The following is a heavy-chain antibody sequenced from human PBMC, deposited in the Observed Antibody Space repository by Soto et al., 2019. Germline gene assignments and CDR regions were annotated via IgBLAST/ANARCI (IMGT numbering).Heavy chain of an antibody. J-gene: IGHJ4*02. CDR1: GFTFSSYA. CDR2: ISGSGGST. Sequence: GGSLRLSCAASGFTFSSYAMSWVRQAPGKGLEWVSAISGSGGSTYYADSVKGRFTFSRDNSKNTLYLQMNSLRAEDTAVYYCAKVDGSGSYYLEGPLDYWGQGTLVTVSS. D-gene: IGHD3-10*01. CDR3: AKVDGSGSYYLEGPLDY. V-gene: IGHV3-23*01.